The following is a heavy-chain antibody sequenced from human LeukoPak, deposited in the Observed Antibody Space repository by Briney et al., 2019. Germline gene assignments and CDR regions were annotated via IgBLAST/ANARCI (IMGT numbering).Heavy chain of an antibody. J-gene: IGHJ4*02. CDR2: INHSGST. CDR1: GGSFSGYY. D-gene: IGHD3-22*01. Sequence: SETLSLTCAVYGGSFSGYYWSWIRQPPGKGLEWIGEINHSGSTNYNPSLKSRVTISVDTSKNQFSLKLSSVTAADTAVYYCARWGRRMSYYYDSSGCYSFDYWGQGTLVTVSS. CDR3: ARWGRRMSYYYDSSGCYSFDY. V-gene: IGHV4-34*01.